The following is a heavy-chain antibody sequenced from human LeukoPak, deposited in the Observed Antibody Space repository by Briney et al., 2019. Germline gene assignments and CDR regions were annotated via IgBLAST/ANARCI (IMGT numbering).Heavy chain of an antibody. CDR3: AKTTTGYSSGRFPGWPVDY. D-gene: IGHD6-19*01. J-gene: IGHJ4*02. CDR2: IFGSGGST. Sequence: PGRSLRLSCAASGFTFSSYAMYWVRQAPGKGLEWVSGIFGSGGSTHYADSVKGRFTISRDNSKNTVYLQMNSLRAEDTAVYYCAKTTTGYSSGRFPGWPVDYWRQGTLVTVSS. CDR1: GFTFSSYA. V-gene: IGHV3-23*01.